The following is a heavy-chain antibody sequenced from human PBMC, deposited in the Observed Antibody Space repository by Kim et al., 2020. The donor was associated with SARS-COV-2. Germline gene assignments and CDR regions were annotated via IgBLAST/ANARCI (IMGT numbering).Heavy chain of an antibody. D-gene: IGHD3-3*01. CDR1: GFTFSSYA. Sequence: GGSLRLSCAASGFTFSSYAMSWVRQAPGKGLEWVSAISGSGGSTYYADSVKGRFTISRDNSKNTLYLQMNSLRAEDTAVYYCAKLRCLEWLPLYRGYWGQGTLVTVSS. J-gene: IGHJ4*02. CDR2: ISGSGGST. V-gene: IGHV3-23*01. CDR3: AKLRCLEWLPLYRGY.